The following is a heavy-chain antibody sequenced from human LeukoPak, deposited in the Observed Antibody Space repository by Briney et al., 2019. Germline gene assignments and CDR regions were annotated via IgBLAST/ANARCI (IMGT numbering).Heavy chain of an antibody. CDR1: GGSISSGSYY. Sequence: SQTLPLTCTVSGGSISSGSYYWSWIRQPAGKGLEWIGRIYTSGSTKYNPSLKSRVTISVDPSKNQFSLKLSSVTAADTAVYYCARIYCGGDCRGYYYHYYMDVWGKGTTVTISS. J-gene: IGHJ6*03. CDR2: IYTSGST. D-gene: IGHD2-21*02. V-gene: IGHV4-61*02. CDR3: ARIYCGGDCRGYYYHYYMDV.